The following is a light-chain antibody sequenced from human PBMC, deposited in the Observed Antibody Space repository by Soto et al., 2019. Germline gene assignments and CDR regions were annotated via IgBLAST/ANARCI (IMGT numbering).Light chain of an antibody. CDR1: QSVSSSY. Sequence: EVVLTQSPGTLSLSPGERATLSCRASQSVSSSYFSWYQHTPGPAPRLLIYGSSGRATGIPDRFSGGWARKYSPITISRLEPEDEAFYYCHQHSSSPFTFGPGTKVEI. J-gene: IGKJ3*01. CDR3: HQHSSSPFT. V-gene: IGKV3-20*01. CDR2: GSS.